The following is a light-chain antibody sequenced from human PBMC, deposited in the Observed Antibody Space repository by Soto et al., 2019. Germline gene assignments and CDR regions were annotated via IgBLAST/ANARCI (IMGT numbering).Light chain of an antibody. CDR1: SPNIGSNT. CDR3: AAWDDSLNGQVV. CDR2: SNN. V-gene: IGLV1-44*01. Sequence: QSVLTQPPSASGTPGQRVTISCSGSSPNIGSNTVNWYQQLPGTAPKLVMYSNNQRPSWVTARFSGSKSGTSASLAISGLQPEDEADYYCAAWDDSLNGQVVFGGGTKVTLL. J-gene: IGLJ2*01.